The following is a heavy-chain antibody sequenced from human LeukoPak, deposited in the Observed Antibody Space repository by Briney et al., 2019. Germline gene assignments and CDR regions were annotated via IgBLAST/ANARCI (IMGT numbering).Heavy chain of an antibody. CDR1: GFSFSTYS. CDR2: IISTGTSI. J-gene: IGHJ5*02. D-gene: IGHD6-19*01. Sequence: GGSLRLSCGASGFSFSTYSMTWVRQAPGKGLECVSSIISTGTSIYYADSVKGRFTISRDNAKNSLYLQMNNLRADDTAVYYCAAGKYSSGWYVHWGQGTLVTVSS. CDR3: AAGKYSSGWYVH. V-gene: IGHV3-21*01.